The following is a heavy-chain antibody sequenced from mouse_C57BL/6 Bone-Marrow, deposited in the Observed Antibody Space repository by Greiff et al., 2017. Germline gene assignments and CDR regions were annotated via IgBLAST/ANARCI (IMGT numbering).Heavy chain of an antibody. CDR3: ASNHWYFDV. CDR2: ISSGSSTI. V-gene: IGHV5-17*01. J-gene: IGHJ1*03. CDR1: GFTFSDYG. Sequence: DVKLVESGGGLVKPGGSLKLSCAASGFTFSDYGMHWVRQAPEKGLEWVAYISSGSSTIYYADTVKGRFTISRDNAKNTLFLQMTSLRSEDTAMYYCASNHWYFDVWGTGTTVTVSS.